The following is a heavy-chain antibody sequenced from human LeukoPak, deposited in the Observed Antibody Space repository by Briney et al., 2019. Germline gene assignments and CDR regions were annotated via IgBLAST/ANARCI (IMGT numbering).Heavy chain of an antibody. Sequence: GTSVKVSCKASGYTFTSYAMHWVRQAPGQRLEWMGWINAGNGNTKYSQKFQGRVTITRDTSASTAYMELSRLRSDDTAVYYCARSRRGVIIDYGMDVWGQGTTVTVSS. J-gene: IGHJ6*02. D-gene: IGHD3-10*01. CDR2: INAGNGNT. V-gene: IGHV1-3*01. CDR1: GYTFTSYA. CDR3: ARSRRGVIIDYGMDV.